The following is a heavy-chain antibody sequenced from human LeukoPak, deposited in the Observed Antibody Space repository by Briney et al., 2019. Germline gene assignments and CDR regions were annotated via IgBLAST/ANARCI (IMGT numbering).Heavy chain of an antibody. CDR3: AREGGSTTYYFDY. Sequence: SETLSLTCAVYGGSFSGYYWTWIRQPPGKGLELIGSIYYSGSTYYNPSLKSRVTISVDTSKNQFSLKLSSVTAADTAVYYCAREGGSTTYYFDYWGQGTLVTVSS. D-gene: IGHD3-16*01. CDR2: IYYSGST. J-gene: IGHJ4*02. CDR1: GGSFSGYY. V-gene: IGHV4-34*01.